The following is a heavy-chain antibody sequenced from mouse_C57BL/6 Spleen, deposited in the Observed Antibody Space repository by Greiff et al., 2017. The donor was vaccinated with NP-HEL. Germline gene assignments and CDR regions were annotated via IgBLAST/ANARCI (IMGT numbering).Heavy chain of an antibody. CDR3: TSAYYSNCSFAY. CDR2: IRNKANNHAT. Sequence: EVMLVESGGGLVQPGGSMKLSCAASGFTFSDAWMDWVRQSPEKGLEWVAEIRNKANNHATYYAESVKGRFTISRDDSKSSVYLQMNSLRAEDTGIYYCTSAYYSNCSFAYWGQGTLVTVSA. D-gene: IGHD2-5*01. CDR1: GFTFSDAW. V-gene: IGHV6-6*01. J-gene: IGHJ3*01.